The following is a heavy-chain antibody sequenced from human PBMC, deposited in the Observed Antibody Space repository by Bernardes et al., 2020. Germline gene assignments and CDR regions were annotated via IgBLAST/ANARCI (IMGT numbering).Heavy chain of an antibody. D-gene: IGHD1-26*01. V-gene: IGHV6-1*01. J-gene: IGHJ5*02. Sequence: SQTLSLTCAISGDSVSSNSAAWNWIRQSPSRGLEWLGRTYHRSKWYNDYAVSVKSRITINPDTSKNQFSLQLNSVTPEDTAVYYCARERSSGSYFWGPNWFDPWGQGTLVTVSS. CDR2: TYHRSKWYN. CDR1: GDSVSSNSAA. CDR3: ARERSSGSYFWGPNWFDP.